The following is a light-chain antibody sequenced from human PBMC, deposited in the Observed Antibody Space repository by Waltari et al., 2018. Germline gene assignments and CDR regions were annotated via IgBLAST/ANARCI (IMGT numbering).Light chain of an antibody. J-gene: IGKJ1*01. CDR1: QDIYNY. CDR2: DAS. Sequence: DVQLTQSPSSLSASVGDRVTITCQASQDIYNYLNWFQQKPGKAPKLLIYDASNLETGGPSRFSGSRSGTDFTLTISSLQPEDFATYYCQQSYGTPPTFGQGTKVEIK. CDR3: QQSYGTPPT. V-gene: IGKV1-39*01.